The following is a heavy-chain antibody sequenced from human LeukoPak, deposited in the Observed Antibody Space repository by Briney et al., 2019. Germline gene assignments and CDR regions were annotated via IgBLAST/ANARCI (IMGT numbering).Heavy chain of an antibody. CDR3: AKRGVVIRVILVGFHKQAYYFDS. CDR2: ISESGGST. V-gene: IGHV3-23*01. Sequence: GGSLRLSCAVSGLTLSNYGMSWVRQAPGKGLEWVAGISESGGSTNYADSVKGRFTISRDNAKNTLYLQMNSLRAEDTAVYFCAKRGVVIRVILVGFHKQAYYFDSWGQGALVTVSS. D-gene: IGHD3-10*01. J-gene: IGHJ4*02. CDR1: GLTLSNYG.